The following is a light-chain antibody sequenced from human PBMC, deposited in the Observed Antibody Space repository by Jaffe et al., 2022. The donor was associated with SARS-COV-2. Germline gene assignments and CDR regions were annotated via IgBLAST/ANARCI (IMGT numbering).Light chain of an antibody. J-gene: IGKJ2*01. CDR3: QQYDNWPPYT. V-gene: IGKV3D-15*01. Sequence: EIVMTQSPATLSVSPGERATLSCRASQSVSDHLAWYQQKPGQAPRLLIYGASIRATGIPARFSGSGSGTDFTLIISSLQSADFAVYYCQQYDNWPPYTFGQGTKLEI. CDR2: GAS. CDR1: QSVSDH.